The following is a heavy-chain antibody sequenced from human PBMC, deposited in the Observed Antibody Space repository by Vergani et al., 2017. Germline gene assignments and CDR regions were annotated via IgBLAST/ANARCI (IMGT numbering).Heavy chain of an antibody. D-gene: IGHD3-16*01. J-gene: IGHJ3*02. V-gene: IGHV4-38-2*02. CDR3: ARQFWVSQGVGAFET. CDR2: VFHSGCA. CDR1: GYSISLFYY. Sequence: QLQESGPGLVKPSDTLSLTCSVSGYSISLFYYWGWIRQPPGKGLGWIATVFHSGCAYYNPSLRRRVTISVETSKNQFSLRLTTLTAADTAVYYCARQFWVSQGVGAFETWGRGTEVSVSS.